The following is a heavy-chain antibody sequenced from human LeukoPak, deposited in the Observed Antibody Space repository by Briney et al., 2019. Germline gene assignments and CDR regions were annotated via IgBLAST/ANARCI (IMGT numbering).Heavy chain of an antibody. CDR2: ISGSDDTT. CDR3: AREPYSYGHPYFDY. CDR1: GFTLTNSP. V-gene: IGHV3-23*01. J-gene: IGHJ4*02. D-gene: IGHD5-18*01. Sequence: GGSLRLSCAASGFTLTNSPMSWVRQAPGKGLEWVSGISGSDDTTYYADSVKGRFIISRDNSKNTLYLQMNSLRAEDTAVYYCAREPYSYGHPYFDYWGQGTLVTVSS.